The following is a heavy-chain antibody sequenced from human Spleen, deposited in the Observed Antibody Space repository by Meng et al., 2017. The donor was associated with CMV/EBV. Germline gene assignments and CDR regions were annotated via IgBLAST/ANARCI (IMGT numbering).Heavy chain of an antibody. CDR3: VRDWRMV. CDR1: GGSISSYY. J-gene: IGHJ6*02. V-gene: IGHV4-59*12. Sequence: SETLSLTCTVSGGSISSYYWSWIRQTTGKGLEWIGYIYYSGRTYYNPSLKSRVTMSVETSENQFSLNLYSVTAEDTAVYYCVRDWRMVWGQGTTVTVSS. CDR2: IYYSGRT.